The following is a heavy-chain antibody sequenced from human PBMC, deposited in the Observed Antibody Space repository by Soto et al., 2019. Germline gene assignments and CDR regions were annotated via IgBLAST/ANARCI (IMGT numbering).Heavy chain of an antibody. CDR2: TSYDETNK. V-gene: IGHV3-30*18. CDR3: AKSHCSSTSCYPLYYYYYGMDV. J-gene: IGHJ6*02. D-gene: IGHD2-2*01. CDR1: GFSISNYG. Sequence: QVQLVESGGGVVQPGRSLRLSCAASGFSISNYGMHWVRQAPGKGLEWVAVTSYDETNKYYADSVKGRFTISRDSSKSMLYLQMNSQRAEDTAVYFCAKSHCSSTSCYPLYYYYYGMDVWGQGTTVTVSS.